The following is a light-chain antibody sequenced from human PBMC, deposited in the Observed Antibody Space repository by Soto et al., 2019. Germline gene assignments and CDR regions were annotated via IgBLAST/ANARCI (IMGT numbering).Light chain of an antibody. V-gene: IGLV1-40*01. J-gene: IGLJ1*01. CDR1: SSNIGAGYD. CDR3: QSYDSSLTTYV. Sequence: QAVVTQPPSVSGAPGQGVTISCTGSSSNIGAGYDVHWYHQLPGTAPKLLIYGNINRPSGVPDRFSGSKSGTSASLAITGLQAEDEADYYCQSYDSSLTTYVFGTGTKLTVL. CDR2: GNI.